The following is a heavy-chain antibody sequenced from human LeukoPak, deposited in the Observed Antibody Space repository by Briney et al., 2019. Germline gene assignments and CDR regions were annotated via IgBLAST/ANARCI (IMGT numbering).Heavy chain of an antibody. CDR1: GYTFTSYG. D-gene: IGHD2-2*01. CDR2: ISAYNGNT. CDR3: ARDSDCSSTSCYAFSYYCYYYGMDV. J-gene: IGHJ6*02. Sequence: ASVKVSCKASGYTFTSYGISWVRQAPGQGLEWMGWISAYNGNTNYAQKLQGRVTMTTDTSTSTAYMELRSLRSDDTAVYYCARDSDCSSTSCYAFSYYCYYYGMDVWGQGTTVTVSS. V-gene: IGHV1-18*01.